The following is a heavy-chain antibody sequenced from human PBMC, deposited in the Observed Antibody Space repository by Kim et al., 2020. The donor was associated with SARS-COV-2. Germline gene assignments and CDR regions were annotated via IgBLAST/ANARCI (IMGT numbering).Heavy chain of an antibody. Sequence: GGSLRLSCAASGFTFSNYWISWVRQAPGKGLEWVANINGDGGERYYIDSVKGRFTISRDNAKNSVYFQMNSLRAEDTAVYYCTGRMFDIWGHGTMVTVSS. CDR3: TGRMFDI. CDR1: GFTFSNYW. CDR2: INGDGGER. V-gene: IGHV3-7*01. J-gene: IGHJ3*02.